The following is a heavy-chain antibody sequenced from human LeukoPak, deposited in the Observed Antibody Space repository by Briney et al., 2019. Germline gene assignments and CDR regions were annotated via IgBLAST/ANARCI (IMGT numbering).Heavy chain of an antibody. D-gene: IGHD1-14*01. CDR2: IKEDGSDK. CDR3: TRDSYTNTWHEEGRDY. J-gene: IGHJ4*02. Sequence: GGSLRLSCAASGFTFSSYWMTWVRQAPGKGLEWVANIKEDGSDKHYVESVKGRFTISRDNAKNSLYLQMNSLRVEDTAVYYCTRDSYTNTWHEEGRDYWGQGTLVIVSS. CDR1: GFTFSSYW. V-gene: IGHV3-7*01.